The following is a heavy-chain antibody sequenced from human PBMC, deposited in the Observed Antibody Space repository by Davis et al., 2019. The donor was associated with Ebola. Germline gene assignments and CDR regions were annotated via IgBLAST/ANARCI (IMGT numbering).Heavy chain of an antibody. D-gene: IGHD2-15*01. Sequence: SETLSLTCTVSGGSISGYYWSWIRQPPGKGLEWVGYVHYDGSTDYNPSLKSRVTMSVDTSKSQFSLKLSSVTAADTAVYYCARTNRVCSGGTCYSGNDFDYWGQGTLVTVSS. CDR2: VHYDGST. J-gene: IGHJ4*02. CDR1: GGSISGYY. V-gene: IGHV4-59*13. CDR3: ARTNRVCSGGTCYSGNDFDY.